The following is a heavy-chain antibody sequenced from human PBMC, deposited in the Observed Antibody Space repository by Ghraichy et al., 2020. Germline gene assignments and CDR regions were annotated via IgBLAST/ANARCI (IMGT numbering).Heavy chain of an antibody. D-gene: IGHD5-24*01. Sequence: VGSLRLSCAASGFTVSNNYMSWVRQTPGKGLEWVSLIYSGGGTLYADSVKGRFTISRDSSKNTLYLQMNSLRAEDTAVYYCTRDSNGMAKTPGWGQGTLVTVSS. V-gene: IGHV3-53*01. CDR3: TRDSNGMAKTPG. CDR2: IYSGGGT. J-gene: IGHJ4*02. CDR1: GFTVSNNY.